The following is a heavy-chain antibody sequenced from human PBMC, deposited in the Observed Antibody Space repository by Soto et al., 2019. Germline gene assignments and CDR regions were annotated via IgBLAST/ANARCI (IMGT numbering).Heavy chain of an antibody. CDR1: GGSISSGDYY. CDR3: ARGGGY. V-gene: IGHV4-31*03. D-gene: IGHD3-16*01. Sequence: QVQLEESGPGLVKPSQTLSLTCTVSGGSISSGDYYWSWIRQYPGKGLEWIGYIYYSGNTYYNPSLKSRITISVDTSKNQFSLKLTSVTAADTAVYYCARGGGYWGQGTLVTVSS. CDR2: IYYSGNT. J-gene: IGHJ4*02.